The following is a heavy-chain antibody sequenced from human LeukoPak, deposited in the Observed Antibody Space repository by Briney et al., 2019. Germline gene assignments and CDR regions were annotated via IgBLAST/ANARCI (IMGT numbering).Heavy chain of an antibody. Sequence: ASVKVSCKASGYTFTGYYMHWVRQAPGQGLEWMGRINPNSGGTNYAQKFQGRVTMTRDTSISTAYMELSRLRSDDTAVYYCASADSPQWLERGYWFDPWGQGTLVTVSS. CDR2: INPNSGGT. J-gene: IGHJ5*02. D-gene: IGHD6-19*01. CDR1: GYTFTGYY. CDR3: ASADSPQWLERGYWFDP. V-gene: IGHV1-2*06.